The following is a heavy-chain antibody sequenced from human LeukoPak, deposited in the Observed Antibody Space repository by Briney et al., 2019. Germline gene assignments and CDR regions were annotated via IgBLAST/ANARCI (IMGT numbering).Heavy chain of an antibody. CDR1: GFRFRDYA. J-gene: IGHJ4*02. CDR2: IKQDGSEK. V-gene: IGHV3-7*01. Sequence: QPGRSLRLSCTTSGFRFRDYALSWVRQAPGKGLEWVANIKQDGSEKYYVDSVKGRFTISRDNAKNSLYLQMNSLRAEDTAVYYCARDRPGLRIVVVPAAQDNWGQGTLVTVSS. CDR3: ARDRPGLRIVVVPAAQDN. D-gene: IGHD2-2*01.